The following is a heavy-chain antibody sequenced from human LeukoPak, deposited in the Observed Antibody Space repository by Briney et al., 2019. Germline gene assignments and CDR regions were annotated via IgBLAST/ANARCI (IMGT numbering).Heavy chain of an antibody. CDR2: ISSSSRTI. J-gene: IGHJ4*02. CDR1: GFTFSSYA. V-gene: IGHV3-48*02. CDR3: ARDYYDSSGYPPFDY. Sequence: GGSLRLSCAVSGFTFSSYAMNWVRQAPGKGLEWVSYISSSSRTIYYADSVKGRFTISRDNAKNSLYLQMNSLRDEDTAVYYCARDYYDSSGYPPFDYWGQGTLVTVSS. D-gene: IGHD3-22*01.